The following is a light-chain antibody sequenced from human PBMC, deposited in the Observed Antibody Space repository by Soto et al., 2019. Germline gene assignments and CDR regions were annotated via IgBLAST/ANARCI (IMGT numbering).Light chain of an antibody. CDR3: QQYNSYS. Sequence: IQLTQSPSTLSASVGDRVTITCRASQSVQTWLAWFQQKPGKAPKLLIYKATTLETGVPSRFSGSGSETEFTLTISSLQPDDLGTYYCQQYNSYSFGQGTKVDIK. CDR2: KAT. CDR1: QSVQTW. V-gene: IGKV1-5*03. J-gene: IGKJ1*01.